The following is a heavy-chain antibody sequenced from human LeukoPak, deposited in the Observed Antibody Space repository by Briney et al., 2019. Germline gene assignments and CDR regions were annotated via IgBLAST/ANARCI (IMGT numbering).Heavy chain of an antibody. CDR1: GFTLSSHD. Sequence: GGSLRLSCTASGFTLSSHDMHWVRQATGKGLEWIAAIASGSQTFYAGSVKGRFTISREDAKNSLYLQMNSLRAGDTAVYYCVREARGYYYTYFDYWGQGTLVTVSS. V-gene: IGHV3-13*01. CDR2: IASGSQT. CDR3: VREARGYYYTYFDY. J-gene: IGHJ4*02. D-gene: IGHD3-22*01.